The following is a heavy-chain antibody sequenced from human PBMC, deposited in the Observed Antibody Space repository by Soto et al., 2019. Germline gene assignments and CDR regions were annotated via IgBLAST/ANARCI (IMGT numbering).Heavy chain of an antibody. CDR2: IWYDGSYK. CDR1: GFTFSSYG. D-gene: IGHD6-13*01. J-gene: IGHJ4*02. CDR3: ARGYLGGSSSWYGQFDY. Sequence: QVQLVESGGGVVQPGGSLRLSCVASGFTFSSYGMHWVRQAPGRGLEWVSIIWYDGSYKYYADSVKGRFTISRDNSKNTLYLQMNSLRAEDTAVYYCARGYLGGSSSWYGQFDYVGQGTVFTVSS. V-gene: IGHV3-33*01.